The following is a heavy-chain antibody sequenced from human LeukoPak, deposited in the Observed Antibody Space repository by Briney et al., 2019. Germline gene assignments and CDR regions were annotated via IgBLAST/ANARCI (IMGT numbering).Heavy chain of an antibody. Sequence: SETLSLTCSVSGGYMTGTTYYWAWIRQSPGKGLEWIGSVYYSGSTSYSPSLKSRVTISVDTSKNQFSLRLSSVTAADTAVYYCARNVSAGYFDYWGQGTLVTASS. J-gene: IGHJ4*02. CDR2: VYYSGST. CDR1: GGYMTGTTYY. D-gene: IGHD2-8*01. V-gene: IGHV4-39*01. CDR3: ARNVSAGYFDY.